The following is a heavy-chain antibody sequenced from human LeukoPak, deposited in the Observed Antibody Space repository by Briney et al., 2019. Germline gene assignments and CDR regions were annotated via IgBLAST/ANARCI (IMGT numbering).Heavy chain of an antibody. Sequence: GGSLRLSCAASGFTFSSYAMSWVRQAPGKGLEWVSAISGSGGSTYYADSVKGRFTISRDNSKNTLYLQMGSLRAEDTAVYYCARANYGSGTNYYNGLDVWGQGTTVTVSS. CDR3: ARANYGSGTNYYNGLDV. CDR1: GFTFSSYA. D-gene: IGHD3-10*01. V-gene: IGHV3-23*01. CDR2: ISGSGGST. J-gene: IGHJ6*02.